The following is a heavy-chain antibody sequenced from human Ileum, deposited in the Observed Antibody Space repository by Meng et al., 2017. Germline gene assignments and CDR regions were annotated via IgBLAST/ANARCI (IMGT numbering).Heavy chain of an antibody. CDR3: AREGIYDTTAYYNPDY. CDR2: ISRSSNYI. J-gene: IGHJ4*02. D-gene: IGHD3-22*01. V-gene: IGHV3-21*01. Sequence: GGPLRSPFTTPGFTFSDYSMSWVRQAPGKGLEWVSSISRSSNYIYHADSVKGRLTISRDNAKNSLYLQMNSLRSEDTAVYYCAREGIYDTTAYYNPDYWGQGTLVTVSS. CDR1: GFTFSDYS.